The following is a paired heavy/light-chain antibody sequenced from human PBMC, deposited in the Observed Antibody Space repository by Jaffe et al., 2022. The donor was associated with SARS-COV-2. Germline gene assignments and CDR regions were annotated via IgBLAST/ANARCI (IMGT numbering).Light chain of an antibody. V-gene: IGLV2-11*01. Sequence: QSALTQPRSVSGSPGQSVTISCTGTSSDVGGYNYVSWYQQHPGKAPKLMIYDVTKRPSGVPDRFSGSKSGNTASLTISGLQAEDEADYYCCSYAGRYIYVFGTGTKVTVL. CDR2: DVT. J-gene: IGLJ1*01. CDR1: SSDVGGYNY. CDR3: CSYAGRYIYV.
Heavy chain of an antibody. Sequence: EVQLVESGGGLVQPGGSLRLSCAASGFTFSYYAMTWVRQAPGKGLEWVSAISGGGDTTYYSDSVKGRFTISRDNSKNTLYLQMNSLRAEDTAVYYCAKGDSSSSRSYYFYYMDVWGKGTTVTVSS. CDR2: ISGGGDTT. CDR1: GFTFSYYA. D-gene: IGHD6-13*01. J-gene: IGHJ6*03. V-gene: IGHV3-23*04. CDR3: AKGDSSSSRSYYFYYMDV.